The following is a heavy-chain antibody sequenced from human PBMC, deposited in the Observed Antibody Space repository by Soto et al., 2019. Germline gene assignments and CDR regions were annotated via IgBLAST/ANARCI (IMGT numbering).Heavy chain of an antibody. CDR3: AKDHCSGGSCYFFGMDY. V-gene: IGHV3-23*01. J-gene: IGHJ4*02. D-gene: IGHD2-15*01. CDR2: ISGSGGST. Sequence: PGGSLRLSCAASGFTFSSYAMSWVRQAPGKGLEWVSAISGSGGSTYYADSVKGRFTISRDNSNNTLYLQMNSLRAEDTAVYYCAKDHCSGGSCYFFGMDYWGQGTLVTVSS. CDR1: GFTFSSYA.